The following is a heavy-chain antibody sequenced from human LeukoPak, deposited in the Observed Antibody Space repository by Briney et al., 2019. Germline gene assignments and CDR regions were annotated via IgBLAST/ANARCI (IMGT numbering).Heavy chain of an antibody. CDR2: ISGSGGST. CDR3: AKRWGTGTTLRPFDY. D-gene: IGHD1-1*01. V-gene: IGHV3-23*01. J-gene: IGHJ4*02. CDR1: GFTFSSYA. Sequence: PGGPLRLSCAASGFTFSSYAMSWVRQAPGKGLEWVSAISGSGGSTYYADSVKGRFTISRDNSKNTLYLQMNSLRAEDTAVYYCAKRWGTGTTLRPFDYWGQGTLVTVSS.